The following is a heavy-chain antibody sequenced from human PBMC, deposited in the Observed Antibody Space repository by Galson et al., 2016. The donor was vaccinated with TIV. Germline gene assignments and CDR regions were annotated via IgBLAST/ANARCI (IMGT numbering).Heavy chain of an antibody. CDR1: GFSLITNGVG. D-gene: IGHD3-10*02. CDR3: VHLPNMFYYAMDV. Sequence: PALVKPTQTLTLTCTFSGFSLITNGVGVGWVRQPPGKALEWLAHIYWDDDERYSPSLKSRLPITKDTSKNQVVLRMTNMDPMDTATYYCVHLPNMFYYAMDVWGQGTTVTVSS. V-gene: IGHV2-5*02. CDR2: IYWDDDE. J-gene: IGHJ6*02.